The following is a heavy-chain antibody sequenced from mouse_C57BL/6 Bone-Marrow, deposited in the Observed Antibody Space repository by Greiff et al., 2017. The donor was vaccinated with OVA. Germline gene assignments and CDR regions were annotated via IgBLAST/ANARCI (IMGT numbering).Heavy chain of an antibody. CDR3: ARLGLRSYYFDY. V-gene: IGHV1-42*01. CDR2: INPSTGGT. Sequence: EVQLQQSGPELVKPGASVKISCKASGYSFTGYYMNWVKQSPEKSLEWIGEINPSTGGTTYNQKFKAKATLTVDKSSSTAYMQLKSLTSEDSAVYYCARLGLRSYYFDYWGQGTTLTVSS. J-gene: IGHJ2*01. CDR1: GYSFTGYY. D-gene: IGHD1-1*01.